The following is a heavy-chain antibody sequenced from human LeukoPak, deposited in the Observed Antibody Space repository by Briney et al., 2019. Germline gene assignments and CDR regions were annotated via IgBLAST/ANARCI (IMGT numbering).Heavy chain of an antibody. J-gene: IGHJ6*02. CDR3: ARDRSIVLMVYAKYYGMDV. V-gene: IGHV3-7*01. CDR1: GFTFSSYA. CDR2: IKQDGSEK. D-gene: IGHD2-8*01. Sequence: GGSLRLSCAASGFTFSSYAMSWVRQAPGKGLEWVANIKQDGSEKYYVDSVKGRFTISRDNAKNSLYLQMNSLRAEDTAVYYCARDRSIVLMVYAKYYGMDVWGQGTTVTVSS.